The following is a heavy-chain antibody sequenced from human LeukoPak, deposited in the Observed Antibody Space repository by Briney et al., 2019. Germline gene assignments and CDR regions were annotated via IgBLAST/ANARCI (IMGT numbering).Heavy chain of an antibody. CDR2: ISGSGGST. V-gene: IGHV3-23*01. D-gene: IGHD1-26*01. Sequence: GSLRLSCAASGFTFSSYAMSWVRQAPGKGLEWVSTISGSGGSTYYADSVKGRFTISRDNPKNTLYLQMNSLRAEDTAVYYCAKDRFIVGATVGFDYWGQGTLVTVSS. CDR3: AKDRFIVGATVGFDY. J-gene: IGHJ4*02. CDR1: GFTFSSYA.